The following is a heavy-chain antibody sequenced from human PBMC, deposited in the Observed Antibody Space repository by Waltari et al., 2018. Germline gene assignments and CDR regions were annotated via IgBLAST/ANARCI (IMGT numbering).Heavy chain of an antibody. Sequence: QVQLVQSGAEVKKPGSSVKVSCKASGGTFSSYAISWVRQAPGQGLGWMGGIIPIFGTANYAQKCQGRVTITADESTSTAYMELSSLRSEDTAVYYCARDWGRLVVVPAAIQGGWYYYYGMDVWGQGTTVTVSS. J-gene: IGHJ6*02. CDR3: ARDWGRLVVVPAAIQGGWYYYYGMDV. V-gene: IGHV1-69*01. CDR2: IIPIFGTA. CDR1: GGTFSSYA. D-gene: IGHD2-2*02.